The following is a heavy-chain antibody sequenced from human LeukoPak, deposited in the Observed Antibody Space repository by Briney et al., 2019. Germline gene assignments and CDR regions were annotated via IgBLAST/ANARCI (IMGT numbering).Heavy chain of an antibody. Sequence: GASVEVSCKASGGTFSSYDINWVRQATGQGLEWMGWMNPNSGNTGYAQKFQGRVTITRNTSISTAYMELSSLRSEDTAVYYCATAAFYYDRGFDYWGQGTLVTVSS. D-gene: IGHD3-22*01. CDR3: ATAAFYYDRGFDY. CDR2: MNPNSGNT. CDR1: GGTFSSYD. V-gene: IGHV1-8*03. J-gene: IGHJ4*02.